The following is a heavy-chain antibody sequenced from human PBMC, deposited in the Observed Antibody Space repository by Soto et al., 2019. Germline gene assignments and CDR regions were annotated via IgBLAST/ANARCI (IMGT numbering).Heavy chain of an antibody. CDR3: ARDPAWGSLDY. J-gene: IGHJ4*02. CDR1: GFTFSNSW. CDR2: INRVESEK. D-gene: IGHD7-27*01. V-gene: IGHV3-7*01. Sequence: EVQLVESGGGLVQPGGSLRLSCAASGFTFSNSWMSWVRQAPGKGLEWVADINRVESEKYYVDSVKGRFTVSRDNAKNSLYLQMNSLRVEDTALYYCARDPAWGSLDYWGLGTLVTVSS.